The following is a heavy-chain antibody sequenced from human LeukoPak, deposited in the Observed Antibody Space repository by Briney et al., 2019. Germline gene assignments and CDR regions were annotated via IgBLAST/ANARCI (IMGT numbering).Heavy chain of an antibody. D-gene: IGHD6-6*01. Sequence: SVKVSCKASGGTFSSYAISWVRQAPGQGLEWMGGIIPIFGTANYAQKFQGRVTITTDESTSTAYMELSSLRSEDTAVYYCARLRSIAARWGPFDYWGQGTLVTVSS. J-gene: IGHJ4*02. CDR3: ARLRSIAARWGPFDY. CDR2: IIPIFGTA. CDR1: GGTFSSYA. V-gene: IGHV1-69*05.